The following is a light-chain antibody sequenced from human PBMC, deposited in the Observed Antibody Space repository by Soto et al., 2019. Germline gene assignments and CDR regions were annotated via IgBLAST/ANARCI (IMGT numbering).Light chain of an antibody. CDR1: SSDVGGYNY. J-gene: IGLJ2*01. V-gene: IGLV2-8*01. Sequence: QSALTQPASVSGSPGQSITISCTGTSSDVGGYNYVSWYQQHPGKAPKVMIYEVSERPSGVPDRFSGSKSGNTASLTVSGLQAEDEADYYCSSYAGSNNPVVFGGGTKLTVL. CDR3: SSYAGSNNPVV. CDR2: EVS.